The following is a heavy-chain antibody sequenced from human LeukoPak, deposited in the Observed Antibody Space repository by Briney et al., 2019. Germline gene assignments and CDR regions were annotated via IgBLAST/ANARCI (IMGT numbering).Heavy chain of an antibody. CDR2: MNPNSGNT. CDR3: ARVRSSSWYYYYYGMDF. Sequence: ASVKLSCKASGYTFTSYDINLMRQATGQGLEWMGWMNPNSGNTGYAQKFQGRVTITRNTSISTAYMEVSSLRSEDTTVHYCARVRSSSWYYYYYGMDFWGQATKASVSS. V-gene: IGHV1-8*01. J-gene: IGHJ6*02. CDR1: GYTFTSYD. D-gene: IGHD6-13*01.